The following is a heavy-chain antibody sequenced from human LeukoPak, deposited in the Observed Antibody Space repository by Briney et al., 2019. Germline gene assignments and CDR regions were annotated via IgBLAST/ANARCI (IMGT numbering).Heavy chain of an antibody. CDR3: AKDLSSFIDY. J-gene: IGHJ4*02. Sequence: GGSLRLSCGASGFTFSSYGMHWVRQAPGKGLEWVAFIRYDGSNKYYADSVKGRFTISRDNSKNTLYLQMNSLRAEDTAVYYCAKDLSSFIDYWGQGTLVTVSS. CDR1: GFTFSSYG. CDR2: IRYDGSNK. V-gene: IGHV3-30*02.